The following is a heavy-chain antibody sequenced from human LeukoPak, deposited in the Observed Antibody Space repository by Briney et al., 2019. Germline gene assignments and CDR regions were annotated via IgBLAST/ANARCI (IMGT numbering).Heavy chain of an antibody. D-gene: IGHD4-11*01. CDR1: GFTFRGSA. V-gene: IGHV3-73*01. CDR3: TRRGTTMTPGDY. Sequence: PGGSLRLSCAVSGFTFRGSAMHWVRQASGKGLEWVGRIRSKANNYATSYDASVKGRFTISRDDSKNTTYLQMNSLKTEDTAIYYCTRRGTTMTPGDYWGQGTLVTVSS. CDR2: IRSKANNYAT. J-gene: IGHJ4*02.